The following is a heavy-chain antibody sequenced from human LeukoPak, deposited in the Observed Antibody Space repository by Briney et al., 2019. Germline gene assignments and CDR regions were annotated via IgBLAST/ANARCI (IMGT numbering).Heavy chain of an antibody. D-gene: IGHD4-23*01. CDR1: GGSISSSSYY. J-gene: IGHJ4*02. V-gene: IGHV4-39*07. CDR2: IYYSGST. Sequence: PSKTLSLTCTVSGGSISSSSYYWGWTRQPPGKGLEWIGSIYYSGSTYYNPSLKSRVSISVDTSKNQFSLKLSSVTAADTAVYYCARAGSGGNSGFGDYWGQGILVAVSS. CDR3: ARAGSGGNSGFGDY.